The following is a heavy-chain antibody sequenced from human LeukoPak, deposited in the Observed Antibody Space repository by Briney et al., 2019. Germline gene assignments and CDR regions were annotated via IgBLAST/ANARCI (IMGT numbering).Heavy chain of an antibody. CDR2: IYYSGST. Sequence: SETLSLTCTVSGGSISSGDYYWSWIRQPPGKGLEWIGSIYYSGSTYYNPSLKSRVTISVDTSKNQFSLKLSSVTAADTAVYYCARGPVSFPVMVDYFDYWGQGTLVTVSS. CDR3: ARGPVSFPVMVDYFDY. J-gene: IGHJ4*02. D-gene: IGHD3-10*01. V-gene: IGHV4-39*07. CDR1: GGSISSGDYY.